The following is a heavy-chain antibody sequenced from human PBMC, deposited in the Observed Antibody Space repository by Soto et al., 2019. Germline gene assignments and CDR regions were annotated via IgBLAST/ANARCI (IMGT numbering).Heavy chain of an antibody. Sequence: SETLSLTCAVYGGSFSGYYWSWVRQPPGKGLEWIAEINHSGSTNYNPSLKSRVTISVDTSKNYFSLKLSFVTAADTAVYYCARALPVSRYCISIDCPRSGMDVWGQGTPVTVSS. CDR3: ARALPVSRYCISIDCPRSGMDV. J-gene: IGHJ6*02. V-gene: IGHV4-34*01. CDR2: INHSGST. CDR1: GGSFSGYY. D-gene: IGHD2-2*01.